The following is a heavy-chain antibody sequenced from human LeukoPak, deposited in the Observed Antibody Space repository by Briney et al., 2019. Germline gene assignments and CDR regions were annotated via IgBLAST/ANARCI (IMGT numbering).Heavy chain of an antibody. V-gene: IGHV3-23*01. CDR3: AKCGGWGATYNWFDP. J-gene: IGHJ5*02. Sequence: GGSLRLSCAASRFTFSSYAMSWVRQAPGKGLEWVSAISGSGGSTYYADSVKGRFTISRDNSKNTLYLQMNSLRAEDTAVYYCAKCGGWGATYNWFDPWGQGTLVTVSS. CDR2: ISGSGGST. CDR1: RFTFSSYA. D-gene: IGHD1-26*01.